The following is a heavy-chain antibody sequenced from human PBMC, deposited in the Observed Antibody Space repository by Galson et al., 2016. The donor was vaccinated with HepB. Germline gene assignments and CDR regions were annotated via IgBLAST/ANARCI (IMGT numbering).Heavy chain of an antibody. D-gene: IGHD3-9*01. CDR2: ISFDGRHK. J-gene: IGHJ6*02. CDR1: GFTFGSYT. CDR3: ARDRNYDCLNDDSFNYYFGLDV. Sequence: SLRLSCASSGFTFGSYTYHWVRQAPGKGLEWVAVISFDGRHKFYADSVTGRFTVSRDKSKNTLFLELNSLRTEDKAVYFCARDRNYDCLNDDSFNYYFGLDVWGQGATVIVSS. V-gene: IGHV3-30*04.